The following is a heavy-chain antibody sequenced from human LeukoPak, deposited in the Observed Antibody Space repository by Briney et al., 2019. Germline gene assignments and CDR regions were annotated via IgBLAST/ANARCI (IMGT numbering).Heavy chain of an antibody. V-gene: IGHV1-69*04. Sequence: GASVKVSCKASGGTFSSYAISWVRQAPGQGLEWMGRIIPILGIANYAQKFQGRVTITADKSTSTAYMEPSSLRSEDTAVYYCARAPIRVYSSSWPYYFDYWGQGTLVTVSS. J-gene: IGHJ4*02. CDR3: ARAPIRVYSSSWPYYFDY. D-gene: IGHD6-13*01. CDR1: GGTFSSYA. CDR2: IIPILGIA.